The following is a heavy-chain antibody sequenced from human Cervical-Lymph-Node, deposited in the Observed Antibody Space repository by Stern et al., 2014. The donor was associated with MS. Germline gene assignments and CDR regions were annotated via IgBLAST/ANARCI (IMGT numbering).Heavy chain of an antibody. J-gene: IGHJ4*02. D-gene: IGHD1-26*01. Sequence: DQLVESGAEVKKPGASVKVSCKASGYTFSVYFIHWVRLAPGQGLEWMGRITPGSGGTSYAQKFQGRVTMTRDTSISTAYLELSSLRSDDTAIYYCARMEPFRGYWGQGTLVTVSS. CDR2: ITPGSGGT. CDR1: GYTFSVYF. CDR3: ARMEPFRGY. V-gene: IGHV1-2*06.